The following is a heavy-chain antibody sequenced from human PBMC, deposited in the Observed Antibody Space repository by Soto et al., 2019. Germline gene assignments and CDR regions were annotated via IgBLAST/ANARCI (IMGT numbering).Heavy chain of an antibody. CDR1: GGTFSSYA. J-gene: IGHJ4*02. V-gene: IGHV1-69*12. Sequence: QVQLVQSGAEVKKPGSSVKVSCKASGGTFSSYAISWVRQAPGQGLEWMGGIIPIFGTANYAQKFQGRVTITGDESKSPDDMELSSLRSEDTAVEYCASQEGSGGYPWGYWGQGTLVTVSS. CDR2: IIPIFGTA. CDR3: ASQEGSGGYPWGY. D-gene: IGHD1-26*01.